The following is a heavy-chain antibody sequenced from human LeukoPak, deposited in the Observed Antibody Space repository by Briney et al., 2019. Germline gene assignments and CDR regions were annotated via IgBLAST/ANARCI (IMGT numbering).Heavy chain of an antibody. CDR2: INHSGST. CDR1: GGSFSGYY. Sequence: SETLSLTCAVYGGSFSGYYWSWIRQPPGKGLEWIGEINHSGSTNYNPSLKSRVTISVDTSKNQFSLKLSSVTAADTAVYYCARYSYDQGVGYWGQGTLVTVSS. CDR3: ARYSYDQGVGY. J-gene: IGHJ4*02. V-gene: IGHV4-34*01. D-gene: IGHD5-18*01.